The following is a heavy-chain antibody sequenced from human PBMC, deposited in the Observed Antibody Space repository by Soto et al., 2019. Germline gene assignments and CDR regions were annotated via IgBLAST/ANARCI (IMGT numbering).Heavy chain of an antibody. D-gene: IGHD6-13*01. Sequence: QVQLVQFGAEVKKPGASVKVSCRTSGYTFTQYYIHCVRQAPGQGLEWLAIINPARGSTNYAQGFQGRVTLTMDTSTTTVYMELSGLSAEDTAILYCARDLAAGDHWGQGTLVTVSS. J-gene: IGHJ4*02. CDR2: INPARGST. CDR3: ARDLAAGDH. CDR1: GYTFTQYY. V-gene: IGHV1-46*01.